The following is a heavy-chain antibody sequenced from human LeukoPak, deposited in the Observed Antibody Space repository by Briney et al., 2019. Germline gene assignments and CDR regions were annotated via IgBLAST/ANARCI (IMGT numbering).Heavy chain of an antibody. D-gene: IGHD5-18*01. CDR1: GGSISSYY. V-gene: IGHV4-4*07. CDR3: ARGGYSYDYYYYGMDV. Sequence: PSETLSLTCTVSGGSISSYYWSWIRRPAGKGLEWIGRIYTSGSTNYNPSLKSRVTMSVDTSKNQFSLKLSSVTAADTAVYYCARGGYSYDYYYYGMDVWGQGTTVTVSS. J-gene: IGHJ6*02. CDR2: IYTSGST.